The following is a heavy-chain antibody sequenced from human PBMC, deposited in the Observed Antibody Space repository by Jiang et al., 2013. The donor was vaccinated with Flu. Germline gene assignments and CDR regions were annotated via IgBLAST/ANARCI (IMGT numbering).Heavy chain of an antibody. CDR2: IIPIFGTA. CDR1: GVTFNTFT. J-gene: IGHJ4*02. V-gene: IGHV1-69*01. D-gene: IGHD5-12*01. CDR3: ARERGWLRFGENFDY. Sequence: SGAEVKKPGSSVRVSCKASGVTFNTFTINWVRQAPGQGPEWMGAIIPIFGTADYAQKFQGRVTITADESTSTAYMELSSLRSEDTAVYYCARERGWLRFGENFDYWGQGTLVTVSS.